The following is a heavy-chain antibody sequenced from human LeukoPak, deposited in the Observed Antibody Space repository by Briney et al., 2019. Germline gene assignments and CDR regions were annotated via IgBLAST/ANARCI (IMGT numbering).Heavy chain of an antibody. CDR1: GFTFSNFG. CDR2: IRYDGSNK. J-gene: IGHJ6*03. D-gene: IGHD1-26*01. V-gene: IGHV3-30*02. Sequence: GGSLRLSCAASGFTFSNFGMHWVRQARGKGLGWVAFIRYDGSNKYYADSVKGRFTISRDNSKTTLYLQMNSLRGEDTAVYYCAKDGDTMSGTYYYDMDVWGKGTTVTIS. CDR3: AKDGDTMSGTYYYDMDV.